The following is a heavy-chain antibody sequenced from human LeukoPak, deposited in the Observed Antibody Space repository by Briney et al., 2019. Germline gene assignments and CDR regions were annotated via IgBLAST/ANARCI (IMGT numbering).Heavy chain of an antibody. CDR1: GLTVSSNY. J-gene: IGHJ4*02. CDR2: IYSAGST. CDR3: TTDYYDYVWGSYRPDY. V-gene: IGHV3-53*01. Sequence: GGSLRLSCAASGLTVSSNYMSWVRQAPGKGLEWVSIIYSAGSTYYADSVKGRFTISRDNSKNTLYLQMNSLKTEDTAVYYCTTDYYDYVWGSYRPDYWGQGTLVTVSS. D-gene: IGHD3-16*02.